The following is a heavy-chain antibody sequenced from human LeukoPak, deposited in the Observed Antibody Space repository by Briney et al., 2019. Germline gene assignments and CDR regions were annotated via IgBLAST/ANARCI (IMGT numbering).Heavy chain of an antibody. CDR1: GYTFTGDY. CDR2: INPNSGGT. D-gene: IGHD1-26*01. J-gene: IGHJ4*02. Sequence: ASVKLSCPASGYTFTGDYMHWVRQAPGQGLEWLGRINPNSGGTSYAQKFLGRVTMTRDTSISTAYMELTRLTSDDTAMYYCARSTVVGATIGDHWGQGTLVTVSS. V-gene: IGHV1-2*06. CDR3: ARSTVVGATIGDH.